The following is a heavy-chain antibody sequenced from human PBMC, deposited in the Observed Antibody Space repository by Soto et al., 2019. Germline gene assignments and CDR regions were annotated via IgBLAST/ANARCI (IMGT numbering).Heavy chain of an antibody. CDR2: ISYDGSNK. CDR1: GFTFSSYA. Sequence: GGSLRLSCAASGFTFSSYAMHWVRQAPGKGLEWVAVISYDGSNKYYADSVKGRFTISRDNSKNTLYLQMNSLRAEDTAVYYCARALIVREWRDAFDIWGQGTMVTVSS. D-gene: IGHD3-3*01. V-gene: IGHV3-30-3*01. CDR3: ARALIVREWRDAFDI. J-gene: IGHJ3*02.